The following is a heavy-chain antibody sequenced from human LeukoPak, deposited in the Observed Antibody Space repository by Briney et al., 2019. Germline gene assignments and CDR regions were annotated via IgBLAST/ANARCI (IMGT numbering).Heavy chain of an antibody. V-gene: IGHV1-69*01. CDR3: ARDGPYGDRTFDY. Sequence: GASVKVSCKASGGTFSSYAISWVRQAPGQGLEWMGGIIPIFGTANHAQKFQGRVTITADESTSTAYMELSSLRSEDTAVYYCARDGPYGDRTFDYWGQGTLVTVSS. CDR1: GGTFSSYA. D-gene: IGHD4-17*01. CDR2: IIPIFGTA. J-gene: IGHJ4*02.